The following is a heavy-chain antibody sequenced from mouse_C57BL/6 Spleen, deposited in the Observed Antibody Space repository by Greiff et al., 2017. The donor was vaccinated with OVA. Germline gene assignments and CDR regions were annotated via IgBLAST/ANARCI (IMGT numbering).Heavy chain of an antibody. J-gene: IGHJ4*01. CDR1: GYSFTGYY. D-gene: IGHD1-1*01. Sequence: VQLQQSGPELVKPGASVKISCKASGYSFTGYYMHWVKQSHGNILDWIGYIYPYNGVSSYNQKFKGKATLTVDKSSSTAYMERRSLTSEDSAVYYCAGDSTVVATDYAMDYWGQGTSVTVSS. CDR2: IYPYNGVS. CDR3: AGDSTVVATDYAMDY. V-gene: IGHV1-31*01.